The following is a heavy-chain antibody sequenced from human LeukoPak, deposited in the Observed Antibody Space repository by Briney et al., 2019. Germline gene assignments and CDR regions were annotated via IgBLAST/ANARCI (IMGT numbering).Heavy chain of an antibody. CDR3: ARCYSEEEGQRFEH. CDR1: GFTFSSYT. J-gene: IGHJ4*02. CDR2: ISSRSSHI. Sequence: PGGSLRLSCAVSGFTFSSYTMNWVRQAPGKGLEWVSSISSRSSHIYYADSVKGRFTISRDNAKNSLYLQMNSLRAEDTAVYYCARCYSEEEGQRFEHWGQGTLVTVSS. D-gene: IGHD1-26*01. V-gene: IGHV3-21*01.